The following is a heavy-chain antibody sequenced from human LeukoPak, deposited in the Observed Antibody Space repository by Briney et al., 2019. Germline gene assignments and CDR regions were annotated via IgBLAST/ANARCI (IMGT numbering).Heavy chain of an antibody. Sequence: GGSLRLSCDASGFNFRKYGMTWVRQAPGKGLEWVSSITVDGEDTFYADSVKGRFTISRDNSKNTLYLQMNSLRAEDTAVYYCAKSRGGAMDRSDYWGQGTLVTVSS. CDR3: AKSRGGAMDRSDY. D-gene: IGHD3-16*01. V-gene: IGHV3-23*01. CDR1: GFNFRKYG. J-gene: IGHJ4*02. CDR2: ITVDGEDT.